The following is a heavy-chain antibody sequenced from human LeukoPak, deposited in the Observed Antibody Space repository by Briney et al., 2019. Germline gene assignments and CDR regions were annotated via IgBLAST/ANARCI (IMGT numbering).Heavy chain of an antibody. V-gene: IGHV4-61*08. J-gene: IGHJ4*02. CDR2: IYYSGST. D-gene: IGHD3-9*01. CDR1: GGSISSGGYY. Sequence: KASETLSLTCTVSGGSISSGGYYWSWIRQHPGKGLEWIGYIYYSGSTNYNPSLKSRVTISVDTSKNQFSLKLSSVTAADTAVYYCARVGLSTYYDILTGYLPLDYWGQGTLVTVSS. CDR3: ARVGLSTYYDILTGYLPLDY.